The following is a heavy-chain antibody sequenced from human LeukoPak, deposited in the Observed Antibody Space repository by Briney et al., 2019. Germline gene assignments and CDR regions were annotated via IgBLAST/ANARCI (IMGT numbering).Heavy chain of an antibody. D-gene: IGHD6-13*01. V-gene: IGHV3-21*01. CDR2: ISSSGTYI. CDR3: ARALLYSSSWYYFDY. Sequence: GGSLRLSCEASGFSFSKHGLNWVRQAPGKGLEWVSFISSSGTYIYYADALKGRFTISRDNSKNTLYLQMNSLRAEDTAVYYCARALLYSSSWYYFDYWGQGTLVTVSS. CDR1: GFSFSKHG. J-gene: IGHJ4*02.